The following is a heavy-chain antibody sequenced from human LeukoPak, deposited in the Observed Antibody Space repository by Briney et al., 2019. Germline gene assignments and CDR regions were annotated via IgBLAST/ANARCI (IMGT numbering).Heavy chain of an antibody. CDR1: GFTFSDYY. CDR2: ISSSGSTI. J-gene: IGHJ4*02. CDR3: ARDSSITIFGVVTNYFDY. V-gene: IGHV3-11*04. Sequence: GGSLRHSCAAAGFTFSDYYMSWIRQAPGKGLEWVSYISSSGSTIYYADSVKGRFTISRDNAKNSLYLQMNSPRAEDTAVYYCARDSSITIFGVVTNYFDYWGQGTLVTVSS. D-gene: IGHD3-3*01.